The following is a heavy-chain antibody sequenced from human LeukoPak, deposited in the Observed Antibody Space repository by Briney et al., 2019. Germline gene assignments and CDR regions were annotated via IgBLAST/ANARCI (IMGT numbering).Heavy chain of an antibody. D-gene: IGHD2-15*01. J-gene: IGHJ4*02. Sequence: GGSLRLSCAAAGFTFSSCAMSWVRQAPGKGLEWVAVISYDGSNKYYADSVKGRFTISRDNSKNTLYLQMNSLRADDTAVHYCARGGAYCSGGSCRADDYWGQGTLVTVSS. CDR2: ISYDGSNK. CDR1: GFTFSSCA. V-gene: IGHV3-30-3*01. CDR3: ARGGAYCSGGSCRADDY.